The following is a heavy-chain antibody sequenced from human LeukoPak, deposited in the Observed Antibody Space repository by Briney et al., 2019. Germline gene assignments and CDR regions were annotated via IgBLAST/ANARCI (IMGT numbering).Heavy chain of an antibody. Sequence: PSETLSLTCTVSGVSISSGDYYWRWLRQAPGKGLERIGYIYYSGSTYYNPSLKSRVTISVDTSKNQFSLKLSSVTAADTAVYYCASSYYYDSSGTGNWFDPWGQGTLVTVSP. CDR1: GVSISSGDYY. J-gene: IGHJ5*02. CDR2: IYYSGST. D-gene: IGHD3-22*01. V-gene: IGHV4-30-4*01. CDR3: ASSYYYDSSGTGNWFDP.